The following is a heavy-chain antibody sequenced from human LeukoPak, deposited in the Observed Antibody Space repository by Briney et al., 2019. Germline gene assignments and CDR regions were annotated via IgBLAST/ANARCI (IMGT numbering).Heavy chain of an antibody. CDR3: AKHPTMVRGVDDGLDL. Sequence: GGYLRLSCRISGFPFGAFAMTWVRRPPGKGLEWVSTITGSGSNTYYADSVKGRFTISRDNSETTLYLQMNSLRVDDTAEYYCAKHPTMVRGVDDGLDLWGQGAMVSVCS. CDR1: GFPFGAFA. D-gene: IGHD3-10*01. V-gene: IGHV3-23*01. J-gene: IGHJ3*01. CDR2: ITGSGSNT.